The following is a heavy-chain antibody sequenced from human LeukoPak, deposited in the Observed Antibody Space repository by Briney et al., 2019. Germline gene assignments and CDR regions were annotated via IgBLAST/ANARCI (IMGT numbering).Heavy chain of an antibody. V-gene: IGHV1-69*06. CDR2: LISIYGTA. Sequence: GSSVHVSCQASLCTLNQYAIRGLRPAPAQGLAGVGWLISIYGTAHYPQQLHGRVTHTADNSTKTAHLEPSPLDAQGTAVYYCARDPRIAARPLGWFDAWGQGTVVTVSS. J-gene: IGHJ5*02. CDR3: ARDPRIAARPLGWFDA. D-gene: IGHD6-6*01. CDR1: LCTLNQYA.